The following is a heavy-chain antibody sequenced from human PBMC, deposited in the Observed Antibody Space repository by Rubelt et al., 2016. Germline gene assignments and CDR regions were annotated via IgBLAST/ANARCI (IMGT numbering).Heavy chain of an antibody. V-gene: IGHV3-33*01. J-gene: IGHJ6*03. CDR2: IWYDGSNK. Sequence: GKGLEWVAVIWYDGSNKYYADSVKGRFTISRDNSKNTLYLQMNSLRAEDTAVYYCARGVFTSSSWYLRGRYYYYYMDVWGKGTTVTVSS. D-gene: IGHD6-13*01. CDR3: ARGVFTSSSWYLRGRYYYYYMDV.